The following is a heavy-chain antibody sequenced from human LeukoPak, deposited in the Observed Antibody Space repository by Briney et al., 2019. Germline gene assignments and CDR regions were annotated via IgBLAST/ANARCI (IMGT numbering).Heavy chain of an antibody. D-gene: IGHD2-2*01. CDR3: ARGGWSCSSTSCSYDY. V-gene: IGHV4-39*01. CDR2: IYYSGST. CDR1: GGSISSGDYY. J-gene: IGHJ4*02. Sequence: PSQTLSLTCTVSGGSISSGDYYWSWIRQPPGKGLEWIGSIYYSGSTYYNPSLKSRVTISVDTSKNQFSLKLSSVTAADTAVYYCARGGWSCSSTSCSYDYWGQGTLVTVSS.